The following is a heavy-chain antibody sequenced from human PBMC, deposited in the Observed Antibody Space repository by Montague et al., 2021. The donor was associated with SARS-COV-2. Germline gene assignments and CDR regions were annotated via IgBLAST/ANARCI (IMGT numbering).Heavy chain of an antibody. Sequence: CAISGDSVSNNRAAWNWIRQSPSGGLQWLGRTYFRTQWFHHYAPXXEGRITVNADASKNHFSLQLTSVTPEDSAKYFCVRSQYGNTWFFDYWGQGAQVTVSS. J-gene: IGHJ4*02. CDR1: GDSVSNNRAA. D-gene: IGHD5-24*01. V-gene: IGHV6-1*01. CDR3: VRSQYGNTWFFDY. CDR2: TYFRTQWFH.